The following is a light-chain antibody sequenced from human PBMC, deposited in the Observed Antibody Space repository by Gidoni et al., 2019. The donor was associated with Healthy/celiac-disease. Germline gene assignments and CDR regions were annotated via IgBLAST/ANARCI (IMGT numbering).Light chain of an antibody. CDR2: EVT. CDR1: SSDVGSYNL. V-gene: IGLV2-23*02. Sequence: QSALTQPASVSGSPGQSTTISCTGTSSDVGSYNLVSWYQQHPGKAPKLMIYEVTKRPSGVSNRFSGSKSGNTASLTISGLQGEDEADYYCCSYAGTTTWVFGGGTKLTVL. CDR3: CSYAGTTTWV. J-gene: IGLJ3*02.